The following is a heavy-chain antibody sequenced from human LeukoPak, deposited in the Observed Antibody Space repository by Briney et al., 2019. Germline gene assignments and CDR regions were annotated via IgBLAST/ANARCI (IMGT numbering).Heavy chain of an antibody. CDR2: IKQDGSEK. D-gene: IGHD1-26*01. CDR1: GFTFSNYW. J-gene: IGHJ4*02. V-gene: IGHV3-7*03. CDR3: ARDKIVGATKNDY. Sequence: GGSLRLSCAASGFTFSNYWMSWVRQAPGKRLGWVANIKQDGSEKYYVDSVKGRFTISRDNAQNSLYLHMNSLRAEDTAVYYCARDKIVGATKNDYWGQGILVTVSS.